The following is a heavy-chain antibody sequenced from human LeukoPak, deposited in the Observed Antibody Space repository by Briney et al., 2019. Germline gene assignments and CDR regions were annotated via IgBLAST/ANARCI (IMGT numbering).Heavy chain of an antibody. CDR1: GFTVSSNF. D-gene: IGHD3-3*01. J-gene: IGHJ4*02. CDR2: IYSSDSA. Sequence: PGGSLGLSCAASGFTVSSNFMSWVRQAPGKGLEWVSVIYSSDSAYYADSVKGRFTISRDNAKKSLDLQMNSLRAEDTAVYFCASGERLFGYWGQGTLVIVSS. CDR3: ASGERLFGY. V-gene: IGHV3-66*01.